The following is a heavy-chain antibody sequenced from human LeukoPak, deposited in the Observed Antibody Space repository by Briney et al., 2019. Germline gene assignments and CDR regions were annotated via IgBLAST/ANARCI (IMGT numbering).Heavy chain of an antibody. D-gene: IGHD6-13*01. CDR2: IWNDGSNK. J-gene: IGHJ4*02. V-gene: IGHV3-33*06. Sequence: RAGGSLRLSCAASGFTLSTYGMYWVRQAPGKGLEWVAVIWNDGSNKHYADSVKGRFTISRDNSKNTLDLQMNSLRAEDTAVYYCAKDLSSSWFEGLDNWGQGTPVTVSS. CDR1: GFTLSTYG. CDR3: AKDLSSSWFEGLDN.